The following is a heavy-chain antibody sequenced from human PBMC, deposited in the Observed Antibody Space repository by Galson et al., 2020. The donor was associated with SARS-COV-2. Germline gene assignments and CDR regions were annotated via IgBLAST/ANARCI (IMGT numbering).Heavy chain of an antibody. CDR3: ARFQLQPQDGSGTRYYFDY. D-gene: IGHD3-10*01. Sequence: SQTLSLTCTVSGGSISSSSYYWGWIRQPPGKGLEWIGSIYYSVSTYYNPSLKSRVTISVDTSKNQFSLKLSSVTAADTAVYYCARFQLQPQDGSGTRYYFDYWGQGTLVTVSS. V-gene: IGHV4-39*07. CDR1: GGSISSSSYY. J-gene: IGHJ4*02. CDR2: IYYSVST.